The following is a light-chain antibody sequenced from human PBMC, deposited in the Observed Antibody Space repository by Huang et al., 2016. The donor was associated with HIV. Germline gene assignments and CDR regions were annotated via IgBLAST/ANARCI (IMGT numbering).Light chain of an antibody. J-gene: IGKJ1*01. Sequence: EIVMTQSPPTLSVSPGERATLSCRASHDINSNLAWYQQKPGQAPRLLIYGASTSATGIPARFSGSGSGTEFTLTISSLQAEDFAVYYCQQYNNWGTFGQGTTVDIK. CDR3: QQYNNWGT. V-gene: IGKV3-15*01. CDR1: HDINSN. CDR2: GAS.